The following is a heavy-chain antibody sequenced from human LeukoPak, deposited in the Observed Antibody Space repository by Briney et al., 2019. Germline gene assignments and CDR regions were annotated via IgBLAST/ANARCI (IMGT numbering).Heavy chain of an antibody. CDR1: GFTFSSYS. D-gene: IGHD6-13*01. CDR2: ISSSSSYI. V-gene: IGHV3-21*01. J-gene: IGHJ4*02. CDR3: ARPSIAAAGDY. Sequence: GGSLRLSCAASGFTFSSYSMNWVRQAPGKGLEWVSSISSSSSYIYYADSVKGRFTISRDNTKNSLYLQMNSLRAEDTAVYYCARPSIAAAGDYWGQGTLVTVSS.